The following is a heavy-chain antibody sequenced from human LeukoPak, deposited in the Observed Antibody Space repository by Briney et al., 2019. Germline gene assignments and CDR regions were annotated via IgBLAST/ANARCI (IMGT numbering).Heavy chain of an antibody. D-gene: IGHD3-22*01. V-gene: IGHV4-34*01. Sequence: PSETLSLTCAVYGGSFSGYYWSWIRQPPGKGLEWIGEINHSGSTNYNPSLKSRVTISVDTSKNQFSLKLSSVTAADTAVYYCARTRDITMIVVIITPAGHMDVWGKGTTVTVSS. J-gene: IGHJ6*03. CDR2: INHSGST. CDR3: ARTRDITMIVVIITPAGHMDV. CDR1: GGSFSGYY.